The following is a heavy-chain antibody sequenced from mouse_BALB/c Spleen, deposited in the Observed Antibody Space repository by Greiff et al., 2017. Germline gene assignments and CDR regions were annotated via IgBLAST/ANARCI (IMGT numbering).Heavy chain of an antibody. CDR1: GFSLTSYG. CDR3: ARDRYDEGFAY. CDR2: IWAGGST. Sequence: VKLMESGPGLVAPSQSLSITCTVSGFSLTSYGVHWVRQPPGKGLEWLGVIWAGGSTNYNSALMSRLSISKDNSKSQVFLKMNSLQTDDTAMYYCARDRYDEGFAYWGQGTLVTVSA. J-gene: IGHJ3*01. D-gene: IGHD2-14*01. V-gene: IGHV2-9*02.